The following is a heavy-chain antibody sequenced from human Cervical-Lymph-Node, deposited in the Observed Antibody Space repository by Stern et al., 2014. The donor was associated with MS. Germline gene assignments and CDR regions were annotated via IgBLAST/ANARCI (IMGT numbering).Heavy chain of an antibody. CDR1: GYTFTDYY. V-gene: IGHV1-2*02. D-gene: IGHD4-11*01. Sequence: VQLVQSGAELKKPGASVKVSCKASGYTFTDYYMHWVRQAPGQGLEWMGWINPDNGETDSVQKFQGRVTMTRDTSISTAYMELSRLSSDDAAMYYCARQYYGMDVWGQGTTVTVSS. J-gene: IGHJ6*02. CDR3: ARQYYGMDV. CDR2: INPDNGET.